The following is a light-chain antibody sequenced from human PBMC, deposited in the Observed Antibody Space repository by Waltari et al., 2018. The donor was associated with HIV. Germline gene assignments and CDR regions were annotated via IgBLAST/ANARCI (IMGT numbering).Light chain of an antibody. CDR1: NVGTLYD. V-gene: IGLV1-40*01. CDR3: HSYDSSRGGVYV. Sequence: QSVLTQPPSVYGAPGQRVTISCSNVGTLYDVNWYQQIPGAAPKLLIYANYNRPSGVPDRFSGSKSGTSASLAITGLQPEDEADYYCHSYDSSRGGVYVFGTGTKVTVL. J-gene: IGLJ1*01. CDR2: ANY.